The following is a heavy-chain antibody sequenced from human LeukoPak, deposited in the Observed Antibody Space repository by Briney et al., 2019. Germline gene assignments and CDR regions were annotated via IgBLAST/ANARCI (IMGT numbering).Heavy chain of an antibody. V-gene: IGHV3-30*02. J-gene: IGHJ6*03. Sequence: PGGSLRLSCAASGFTFSSYGMHWVRQAPGKGLEWVAFIRYDGSNKYYADSVKGRFTISRDNSKNTLYLQMNSLRAEDTAVYYCVRLRFLEWQTPGYYYYYMDVWGKGTTVTVSS. CDR2: IRYDGSNK. CDR1: GFTFSSYG. CDR3: VRLRFLEWQTPGYYYYYMDV. D-gene: IGHD3-3*01.